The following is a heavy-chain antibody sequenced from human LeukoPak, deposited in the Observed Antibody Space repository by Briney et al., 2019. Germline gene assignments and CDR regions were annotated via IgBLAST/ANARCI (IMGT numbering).Heavy chain of an antibody. D-gene: IGHD2-2*01. V-gene: IGHV3-7*05. CDR1: GFTFSSYA. CDR3: ARDRVGYCSPTACYEFDY. J-gene: IGHJ4*02. CDR2: IKQDGSEK. Sequence: PGGSLRLSCAASGFTFSSYAMSWVRQAPGKGLNWVASIKQDGSEKYYVDSVKGRFTISRDNAKNSLYLQMNSLRAEDTAVYYCARDRVGYCSPTACYEFDYWGQGTLVTVSS.